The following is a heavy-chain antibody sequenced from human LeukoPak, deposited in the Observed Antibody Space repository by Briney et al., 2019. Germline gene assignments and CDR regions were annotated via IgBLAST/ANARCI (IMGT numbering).Heavy chain of an antibody. D-gene: IGHD6-6*01. CDR2: IWYDGSNK. Sequence: GGSLRLSCAASGFTFSSYGMHWVRQAPGKGLEWVAVIWYDGSNKYYADSVKGRFTISRDNSKNTLYLQMNSLRAEDTAVYYCARDERPSIAPSSGDYYYGMDVWGQGTTVTVSS. J-gene: IGHJ6*02. V-gene: IGHV3-33*01. CDR3: ARDERPSIAPSSGDYYYGMDV. CDR1: GFTFSSYG.